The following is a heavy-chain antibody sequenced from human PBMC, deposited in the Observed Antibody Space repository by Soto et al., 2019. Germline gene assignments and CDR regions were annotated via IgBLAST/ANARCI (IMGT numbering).Heavy chain of an antibody. Sequence: QVQLQESGPGLVKPSESLSLTCAVSGGSISSYYWSWIRQPPGKGLEWIGYIYYSGSTNYNPSLKSRVTISVDTSKNQFSLKLTSVTAAVTAVYYCARSRYTSGWWTPPFDYWGQGTLVTVSS. D-gene: IGHD6-19*01. CDR3: ARSRYTSGWWTPPFDY. V-gene: IGHV4-59*01. J-gene: IGHJ4*02. CDR2: IYYSGST. CDR1: GGSISSYY.